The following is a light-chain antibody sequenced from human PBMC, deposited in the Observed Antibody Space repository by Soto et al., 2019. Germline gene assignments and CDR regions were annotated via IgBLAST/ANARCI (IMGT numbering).Light chain of an antibody. Sequence: EIVMTQSPATLSVSPGERATLSCRASQSVSSDLAWYHQEPGQAPRLLSYGASTRATGIPARFRGSGSGTEFTLTINSLQSEDFAVYYCQQYNDWPRTFGQGTKVDI. J-gene: IGKJ1*01. CDR3: QQYNDWPRT. CDR1: QSVSSD. V-gene: IGKV3-15*01. CDR2: GAS.